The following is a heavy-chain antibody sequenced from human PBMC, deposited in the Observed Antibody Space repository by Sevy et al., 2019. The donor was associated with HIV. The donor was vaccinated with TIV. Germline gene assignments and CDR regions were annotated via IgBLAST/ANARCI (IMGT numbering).Heavy chain of an antibody. Sequence: ASVNVSCKASGYTFTSYGISWVRQAPGQGLEWMGWISAYNGNTNYAQKLQGRVTMTTDTSTSTAYMELRSLGSDDTAVYYCARDLGGYGGNSIDYWGQGTLVTVSS. V-gene: IGHV1-18*01. J-gene: IGHJ4*02. CDR3: ARDLGGYGGNSIDY. D-gene: IGHD2-21*02. CDR1: GYTFTSYG. CDR2: ISAYNGNT.